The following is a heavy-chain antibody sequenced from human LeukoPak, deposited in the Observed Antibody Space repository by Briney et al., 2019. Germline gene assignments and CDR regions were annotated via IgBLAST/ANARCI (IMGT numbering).Heavy chain of an antibody. Sequence: PVGSLRLSCADSGFTFSSYGMHWGRPAPGKGLGSVAVISYDGSIKYYEDSVKGRFTISRDNSKNTLNLQMNSLRAEDTAVYYCAKVGDYGDYTLDYWGQGTLVTVSS. J-gene: IGHJ4*02. CDR1: GFTFSSYG. CDR3: AKVGDYGDYTLDY. CDR2: ISYDGSIK. D-gene: IGHD4-17*01. V-gene: IGHV3-30*18.